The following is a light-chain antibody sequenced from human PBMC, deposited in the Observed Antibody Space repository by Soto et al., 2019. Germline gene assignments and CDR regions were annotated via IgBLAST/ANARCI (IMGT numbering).Light chain of an antibody. V-gene: IGKV3-20*01. CDR2: GAS. CDR1: QSVSNNY. Sequence: EIVLTQSPGTLSLSPGERATLCCRTSQSVSNNYLAWYQQKPGQAPRLLIYGASSRATGIPDRFSGSGSGTDFTLSISRLEPEDFAVYYCQQYSSLWTFGQGTKVDIK. J-gene: IGKJ1*01. CDR3: QQYSSLWT.